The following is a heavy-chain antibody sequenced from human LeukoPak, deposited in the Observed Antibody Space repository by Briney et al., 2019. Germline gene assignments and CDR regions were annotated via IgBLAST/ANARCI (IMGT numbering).Heavy chain of an antibody. CDR3: ARDFVGYCSSTSCYYAFDI. CDR2: ISAYNGNT. Sequence: GASVKVSCKASGYTFTSYGISWVRQAPGQGLEWMGWISAYNGNTNYAQKLQGRVTMTTDTSTSTAYMELRSLRSDDTAVYYCARDFVGYCSSTSCYYAFDIWGQGTMVTVSS. CDR1: GYTFTSYG. V-gene: IGHV1-18*01. J-gene: IGHJ3*02. D-gene: IGHD2-2*01.